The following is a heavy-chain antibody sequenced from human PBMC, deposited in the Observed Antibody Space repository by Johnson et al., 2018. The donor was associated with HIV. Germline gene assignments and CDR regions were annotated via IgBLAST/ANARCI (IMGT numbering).Heavy chain of an antibody. Sequence: VQLVESGGGVVQPGRSLRLSCVGSGFTFSSFGMHWVRQAPGKGLEYVSAISSNGGSTYYANSVKGRFTISRDNSKNTLYLQMGSLRAEDMAVYYCATQSYPTEGSSWVGGAFDIWGQGTMVTVSS. D-gene: IGHD6-13*01. CDR1: GFTFSSFG. CDR3: ATQSYPTEGSSWVGGAFDI. CDR2: ISSNGGST. J-gene: IGHJ3*02. V-gene: IGHV3-64*01.